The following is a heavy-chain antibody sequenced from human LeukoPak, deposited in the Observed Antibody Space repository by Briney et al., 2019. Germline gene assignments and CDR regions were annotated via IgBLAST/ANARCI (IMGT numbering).Heavy chain of an antibody. J-gene: IGHJ4*02. CDR1: GYNFDRYG. CDR3: ARDLEHCRNIICSNSAY. CDR2: ISTYNGNT. D-gene: IGHD2-2*01. Sequence: ASVKVSCKGSGYNFDRYGVNWVRQAPGQGLEWVGWISTYNGNTFYAQRFEGRVTMTTDTSTNTVYMDLRSLRSDDTAVYYCARDLEHCRNIICSNSAYWGQGTLVTVSS. V-gene: IGHV1-18*04.